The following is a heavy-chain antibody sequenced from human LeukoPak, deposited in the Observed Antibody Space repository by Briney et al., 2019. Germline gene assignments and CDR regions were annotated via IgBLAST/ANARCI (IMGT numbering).Heavy chain of an antibody. CDR2: IYTSGST. J-gene: IGHJ3*02. D-gene: IGHD5-18*01. CDR1: GGSVSSYY. Sequence: PSETLSLTCTVSGGSVSSYYWSWIRQPAGKGLEWIGRIYTSGSTNYNPSLKSRVTMSVDTSKNQFSLKLSSVTAADTAVYYCARERVSYGRGDAFDIWGQGTMVTVSS. V-gene: IGHV4-4*07. CDR3: ARERVSYGRGDAFDI.